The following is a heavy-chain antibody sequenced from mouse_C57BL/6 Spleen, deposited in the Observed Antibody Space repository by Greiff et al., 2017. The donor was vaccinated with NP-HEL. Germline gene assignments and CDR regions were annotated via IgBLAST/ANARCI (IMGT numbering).Heavy chain of an antibody. J-gene: IGHJ1*03. V-gene: IGHV1-64*01. CDR1: GYTFTSYW. CDR2: IHPNSGST. Sequence: QVQLQQPGAELVKPGASVKLSCKASGYTFTSYWMHWVKQRPGQGLEWIGMIHPNSGSTNYNEKFKSKATLTVDKSSSTAYMQLSSLTSEDSAVYYCARSMVTWYFDVWGTGTTVTVSS. CDR3: ARSMVTWYFDV. D-gene: IGHD2-2*01.